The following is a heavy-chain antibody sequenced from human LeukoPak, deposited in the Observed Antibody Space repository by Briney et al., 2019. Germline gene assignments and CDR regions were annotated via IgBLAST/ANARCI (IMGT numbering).Heavy chain of an antibody. Sequence: ASVKVSCKASGGTFSSYAISWVRQAPGQGLEWMGGIIPIFGTANYAQKFQGRVTITTDESTSTAYMELSSLRSEDTAVYYCARCERTSSGFSRVPAASFYYMDVWGKGTTVTVSS. CDR3: ARCERTSSGFSRVPAASFYYMDV. V-gene: IGHV1-69*05. D-gene: IGHD2-2*01. CDR2: IIPIFGTA. CDR1: GGTFSSYA. J-gene: IGHJ6*03.